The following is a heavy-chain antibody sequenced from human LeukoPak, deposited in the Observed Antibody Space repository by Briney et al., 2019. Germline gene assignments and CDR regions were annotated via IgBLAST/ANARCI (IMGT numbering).Heavy chain of an antibody. V-gene: IGHV3-23*01. J-gene: IGHJ4*02. D-gene: IGHD3-22*01. CDR3: AKDLGSYYYDSSGAFDY. CDR1: GFTFSSYA. CDR2: ISGSAGST. Sequence: SGGSLRLSCAASGFTFSSYAMSWVRQAPGKGLEWVSAISGSAGSTYYADSVKGRFTISRDNSKNTLYLQMNSLRAEDTAVYYCAKDLGSYYYDSSGAFDYWGQGTLVTVSS.